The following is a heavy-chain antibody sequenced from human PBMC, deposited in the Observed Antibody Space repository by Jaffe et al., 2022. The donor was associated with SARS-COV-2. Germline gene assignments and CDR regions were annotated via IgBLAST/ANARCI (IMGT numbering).Heavy chain of an antibody. J-gene: IGHJ3*02. V-gene: IGHV4-39*01. CDR2: IYYSGST. CDR3: VCLGLSRIFAFDI. CDR1: GGSISSSSYY. D-gene: IGHD3-16*02. Sequence: QLQLQESGPGLVKPSETLSLTCTVSGGSISSSSYYWGWIRQPPGKGLEWIGSIYYSGSTYYNPSLKSRVTISVDTSKNQFSLKLSSVTAADTAVYYCVCLGLSRIFAFDIWGQGTMVTVSS.